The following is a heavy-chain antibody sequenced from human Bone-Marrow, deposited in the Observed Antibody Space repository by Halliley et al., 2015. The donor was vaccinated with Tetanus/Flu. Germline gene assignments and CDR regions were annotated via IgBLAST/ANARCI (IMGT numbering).Heavy chain of an antibody. D-gene: IGHD6-13*01. CDR2: IWYDGSNK. J-gene: IGHJ6*02. CDR1: GFTFNAYG. Sequence: SLRLSCAASGFTFNAYGMHWVRQAPGKGLEWVAVIWYDGSNKYNVDSVKGRFTISRDNSKNTLYLQMNSLRAEDTAVYYCARGQQLDYDYYYGTDVWGQGTTVTVSS. CDR3: ARGQQLDYDYYYGTDV. V-gene: IGHV3-33*01.